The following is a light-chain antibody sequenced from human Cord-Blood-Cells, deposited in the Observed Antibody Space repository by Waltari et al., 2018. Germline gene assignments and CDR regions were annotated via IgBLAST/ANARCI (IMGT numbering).Light chain of an antibody. CDR1: QSVSSY. CDR3: QQSSNWLT. V-gene: IGKV3-11*01. J-gene: IGKJ4*01. Sequence: IVLTQSPATLSLSPGERATLSCRARQSVSSYLAWYQQKPGQAPRLLIYDASNRATGIPARFSGRGCGTDFILISSLLAHEDFEVYCRQQSSNWLTFGGGTKVEIK. CDR2: DAS.